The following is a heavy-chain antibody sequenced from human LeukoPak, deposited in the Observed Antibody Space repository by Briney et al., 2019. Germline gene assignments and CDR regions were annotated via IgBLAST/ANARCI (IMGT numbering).Heavy chain of an antibody. J-gene: IGHJ5*02. Sequence: PSETLSLTCTVSGGSISSSSYFWGWIRQPPGKGLEWIGSIYYSGSTYYNPSLKSRVRISVDTSKNQFSLKLSSVTAADTAVYYCARGRGEGRGISMVRGVRAPSYNWFDPWGHGTLVTVSS. CDR3: ARGRGEGRGISMVRGVRAPSYNWFDP. CDR1: GGSISSSSYF. CDR2: IYYSGST. V-gene: IGHV4-39*07. D-gene: IGHD3-10*01.